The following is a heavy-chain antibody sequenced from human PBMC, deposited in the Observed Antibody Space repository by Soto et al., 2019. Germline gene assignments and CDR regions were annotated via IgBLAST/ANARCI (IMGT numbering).Heavy chain of an antibody. Sequence: GGSLRLSCAASGFTFSSYSMNWVRQAPGKGLEWVSSISSSSSYIYYADSVKGRFTISRDNAKNSLYLQMNSLRAEDTAVYYCARGRSTSWESDSDAFDIWGQGTMVTVSS. CDR3: ARGRSTSWESDSDAFDI. J-gene: IGHJ3*02. D-gene: IGHD2-2*01. CDR2: ISSSSSYI. V-gene: IGHV3-21*01. CDR1: GFTFSSYS.